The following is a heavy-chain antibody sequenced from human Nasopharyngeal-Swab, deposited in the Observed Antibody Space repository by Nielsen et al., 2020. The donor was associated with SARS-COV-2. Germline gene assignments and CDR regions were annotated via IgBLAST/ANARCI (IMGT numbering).Heavy chain of an antibody. J-gene: IGHJ6*02. CDR1: GGSFSGYY. D-gene: IGHD6-13*01. CDR2: INHSGST. Sequence: GSLRLSCAVYGGSFSGYYWSWIRQPPGKGLEWIGEINHSGSTNYNPSLKSRVTISVDTSKNQFPLKLSSMTAADTAVYYCARGGSSSWCYYYYGMDVWGQGTTVTVSS. CDR3: ARGGSSSWCYYYYGMDV. V-gene: IGHV4-34*01.